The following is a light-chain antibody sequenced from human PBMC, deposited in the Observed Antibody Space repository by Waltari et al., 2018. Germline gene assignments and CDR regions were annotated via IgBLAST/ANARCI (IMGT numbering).Light chain of an antibody. Sequence: DIVMTQSPLSLPVTPGEPASISCRSSQSLLHSNGYNYLDWYLQKPGQSPQRLSYLGSNRAAGVPDRFSGSGSGTDFTLKISRVEAEDVGVYYCMQSLQTPLTFGGGTKVDIK. J-gene: IGKJ4*01. CDR3: MQSLQTPLT. V-gene: IGKV2-28*01. CDR2: LGS. CDR1: QSLLHSNGYNY.